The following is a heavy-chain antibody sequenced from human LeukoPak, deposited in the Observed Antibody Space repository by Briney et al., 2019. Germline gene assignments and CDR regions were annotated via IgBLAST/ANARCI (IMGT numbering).Heavy chain of an antibody. CDR1: SGSISSGSYY. Sequence: SETLSLTCTVSSGSISSGSYYWAWVRQPPGNGLEWIGSIYYGGSTYYNPSLKSRVTISVDTSKNQFSLKVRSVTAADTSVYYCARQVVYSSSSRWFDPWGQGTLVTVSS. D-gene: IGHD6-6*01. CDR3: ARQVVYSSSSRWFDP. CDR2: IYYGGST. J-gene: IGHJ5*02. V-gene: IGHV4-39*01.